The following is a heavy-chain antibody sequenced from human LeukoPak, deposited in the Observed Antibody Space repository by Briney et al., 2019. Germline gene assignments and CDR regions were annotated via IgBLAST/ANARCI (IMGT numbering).Heavy chain of an antibody. CDR3: AREQLRVVDY. Sequence: GGSLRLSCAASGFTFDDYGLSWVRQAPGKGLKWVSGINWNGGSTGYADSVKGRFTISRDNAKNSLYLQMNSLRAEDTAVYYCAREQLRVVDYWGQGTLVTVSS. J-gene: IGHJ4*02. D-gene: IGHD1-7*01. CDR2: INWNGGST. CDR1: GFTFDDYG. V-gene: IGHV3-20*04.